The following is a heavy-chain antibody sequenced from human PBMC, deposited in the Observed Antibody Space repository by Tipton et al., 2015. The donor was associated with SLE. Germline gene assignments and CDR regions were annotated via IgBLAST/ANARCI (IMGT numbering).Heavy chain of an antibody. V-gene: IGHV4-34*09. CDR2: IYYSGNS. J-gene: IGHJ6*03. CDR1: GGSFSGYY. CDR3: ASVVNTYCFYMDV. D-gene: IGHD6-6*01. Sequence: TLSLTCAVYGGSFSGYYWSWVRQLPGRGLEWIGYIYYSGNSNYNPSLKSRVTISVATSKNQVSLKLTPVTAADTAVYFCASVVNTYCFYMDVWGKGTSFTFSS.